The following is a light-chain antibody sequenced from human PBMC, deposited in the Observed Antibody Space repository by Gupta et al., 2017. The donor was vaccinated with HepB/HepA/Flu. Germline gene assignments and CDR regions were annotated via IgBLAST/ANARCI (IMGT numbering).Light chain of an antibody. J-gene: IGKJ1*01. CDR3: QQENSYPWT. CDR1: QSISSW. V-gene: IGKV1-5*03. Sequence: DIQLTQSPPTLSASVGDRVTITCRASQSISSWLAWYQQKPGKAPKLLIYKASSLESGVPSRFSGSGSGTEFTLTISSLQPDDFTTYYCQQENSYPWTFGQGTKVEIK. CDR2: KAS.